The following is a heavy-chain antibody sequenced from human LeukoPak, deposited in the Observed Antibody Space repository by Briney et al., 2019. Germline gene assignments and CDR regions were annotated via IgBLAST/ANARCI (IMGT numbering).Heavy chain of an antibody. CDR2: ISGSGGST. Sequence: AGSLRLSCAASGCTFSSYAMSWVRQAPGEGLEWISAISGSGGSTYYADSVKGRFTISKDNSKNTLYLQMNSLRAEDTAVYYCAKGRYYYDSSDAFDIWGQGTMVTVSS. J-gene: IGHJ3*02. V-gene: IGHV3-23*01. CDR1: GCTFSSYA. CDR3: AKGRYYYDSSDAFDI. D-gene: IGHD3-22*01.